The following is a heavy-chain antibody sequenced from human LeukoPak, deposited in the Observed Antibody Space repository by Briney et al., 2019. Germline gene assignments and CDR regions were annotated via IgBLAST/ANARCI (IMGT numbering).Heavy chain of an antibody. V-gene: IGHV3-23*01. CDR2: ISGSGGST. J-gene: IGHJ6*02. CDR3: AKAAGYCSSTSCYYYYYYGMDV. D-gene: IGHD2-2*01. Sequence: GGSLRLSCAASGFTFSSYAMSWVRQAPGKGLEWVSAISGSGGSTYYADSVKGRFTISRDNSKNTLYLQMNSLRAEDTAVYYCAKAAGYCSSTSCYYYYYYGMDVWGQGTTVTVSS. CDR1: GFTFSSYA.